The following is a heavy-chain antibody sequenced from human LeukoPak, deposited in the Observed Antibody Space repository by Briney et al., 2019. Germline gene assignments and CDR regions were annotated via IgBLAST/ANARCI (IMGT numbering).Heavy chain of an antibody. CDR1: GFTFSSYS. CDR2: ISSSSSYI. D-gene: IGHD4-17*01. J-gene: IGHJ6*03. Sequence: PGGSLRLSCAASGFTFSSYSMNWVRQAPGKGLEWVSSISSSSSYIYYADSVKGRFTISRDNAKNSLYLQMNSLRAEDTAVYYCARDSDYGDYRGNYYYYMDVWGKGTTVTISS. V-gene: IGHV3-21*01. CDR3: ARDSDYGDYRGNYYYYMDV.